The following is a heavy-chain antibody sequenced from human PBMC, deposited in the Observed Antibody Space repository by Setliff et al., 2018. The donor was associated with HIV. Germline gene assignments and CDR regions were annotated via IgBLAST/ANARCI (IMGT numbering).Heavy chain of an antibody. CDR3: ARGYNWNYVLAY. CDR1: GYTPTEVS. D-gene: IGHD1-7*01. V-gene: IGHV1-24*01. Sequence: GASVKVSCKVSGYTPTEVSMHWVRQAPKKGLEWMGYFDPQDGETVHAQKLQGRVTITADTSTSTAYMELSSLTSEDTAVYYCARGYNWNYVLAYWGQGTQVTVSS. J-gene: IGHJ4*02. CDR2: FDPQDGET.